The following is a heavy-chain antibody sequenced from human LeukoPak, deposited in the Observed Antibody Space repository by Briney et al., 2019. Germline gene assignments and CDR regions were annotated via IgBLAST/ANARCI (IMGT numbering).Heavy chain of an antibody. V-gene: IGHV4-59*12. Sequence: PSETLSLTCTVSGGSISSYYWSWIRQPPGKGLEWIGYIYYSGSTNYNPSLKSRVTISVDTSKNQFSLKLSSVTAADTAVYYCARGGGYIAVAWFDPWGQGTLVTVSS. CDR2: IYYSGST. CDR3: ARGGGYIAVAWFDP. J-gene: IGHJ5*02. D-gene: IGHD6-19*01. CDR1: GGSISSYY.